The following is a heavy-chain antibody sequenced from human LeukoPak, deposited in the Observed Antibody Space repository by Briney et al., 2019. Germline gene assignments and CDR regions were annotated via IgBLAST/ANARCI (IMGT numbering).Heavy chain of an antibody. D-gene: IGHD3-10*01. Sequence: KTSETLSLTCKVSNYSVRSDLHWSWIWQSPGRGLEWIASIYQSGHAYYSPSLKSRVLISFDTSKKELSLKINSVTATDTALYYCASLRFGDSYFDFWGQGTQVTVSS. J-gene: IGHJ4*02. V-gene: IGHV4-38-2*02. CDR3: ASLRFGDSYFDF. CDR2: IYQSGHA. CDR1: NYSVRSDLH.